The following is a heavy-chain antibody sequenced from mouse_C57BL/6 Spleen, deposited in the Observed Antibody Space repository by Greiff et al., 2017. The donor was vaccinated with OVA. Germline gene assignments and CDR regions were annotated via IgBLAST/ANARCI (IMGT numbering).Heavy chain of an antibody. V-gene: IGHV5-4*03. CDR3: ARVYSKGYFDV. D-gene: IGHD2-5*01. CDR2: ISDGGSYT. J-gene: IGHJ1*03. Sequence: EVKLVESGGGLVKPGGSLKLSCAASGFTFSSYAMSWVRQTPEKRLEWVATISDGGSYTYYPDNVKGRFTISRDNAKNNLYLQMSHLKSEDTAMYYCARVYSKGYFDVWGTGTTVTVSS. CDR1: GFTFSSYA.